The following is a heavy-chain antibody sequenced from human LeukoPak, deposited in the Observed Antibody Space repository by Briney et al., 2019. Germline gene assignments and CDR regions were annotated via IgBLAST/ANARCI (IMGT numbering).Heavy chain of an antibody. J-gene: IGHJ6*04. D-gene: IGHD3-10*02. Sequence: GGSLRLSCAASGFTFSSFSMNWVRQAPGKGLEWVSSISTSSSYIYYADSVKGRFTISRGNAKNSLYLQMNSLRAEDTAVYYCAELGITMIGGVWGKGTTVTISS. CDR1: GFTFSSFS. CDR3: AELGITMIGGV. V-gene: IGHV3-21*01. CDR2: ISTSSSYI.